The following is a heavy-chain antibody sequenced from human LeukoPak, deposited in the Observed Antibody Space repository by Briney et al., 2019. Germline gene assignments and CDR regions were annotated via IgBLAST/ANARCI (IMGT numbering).Heavy chain of an antibody. Sequence: SQTLSLTCAISGDSVSNNSAAWNWIRQSPSRGLEWLGRTYYRSKWYNDYAASVKSRITINPDTSKNQFSLQLNSVTPEDTAVYYCVRVGMATKYYFDYWGQGTLVTVSS. D-gene: IGHD1-1*01. J-gene: IGHJ4*02. V-gene: IGHV6-1*01. CDR1: GDSVSNNSAA. CDR3: VRVGMATKYYFDY. CDR2: TYYRSKWYN.